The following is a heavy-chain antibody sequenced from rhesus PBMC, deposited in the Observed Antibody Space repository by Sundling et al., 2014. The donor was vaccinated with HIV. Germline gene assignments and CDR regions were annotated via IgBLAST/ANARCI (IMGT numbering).Heavy chain of an antibody. V-gene: IGHV4-93*01. CDR2: IHGRDDNT. CDR3: ARDLGLGDTRLVDY. J-gene: IGHJ4*01. Sequence: QVQLQESGPGLVKPSETLSLTCAVSGGSISSSNWWNWIRQSPGTGLEWIGHIHGRDDNTDYNPSLKSRVTISTDTSKNQFSLKLSSVTAADTAVYYCARDLGLGDTRLVDYWGQGALVTVSS. CDR1: GGSISSSNW. D-gene: IGHD2-2*01.